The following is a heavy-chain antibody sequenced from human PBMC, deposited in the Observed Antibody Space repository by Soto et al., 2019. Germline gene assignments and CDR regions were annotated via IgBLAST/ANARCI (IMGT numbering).Heavy chain of an antibody. J-gene: IGHJ4*02. CDR2: IVPMIAKV. CDR1: GDTTSRYT. CDR3: ALRTGNWNPLAV. D-gene: IGHD1-1*01. V-gene: IGHV1-69*02. Sequence: QVQLVQSGAEVQKPGSSVKVSCKASGDTTSRYTIAWVRQAPGQGLEWMGNIVPMIAKVDYPQKFEGRVTITADKSTRTVYMELRSLRSEDTAVYFCALRTGNWNPLAVWGQGTLVTVSS.